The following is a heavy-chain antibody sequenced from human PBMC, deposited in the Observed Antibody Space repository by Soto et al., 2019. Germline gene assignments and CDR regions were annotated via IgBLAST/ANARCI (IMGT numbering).Heavy chain of an antibody. J-gene: IGHJ6*02. V-gene: IGHV1-69*05. D-gene: IGHD1-1*01. CDR2: IIPIFGTT. CDR1: GGTFNSYA. Sequence: QVQLVQSGAEVKMPGSSVKVSCKASGGTFNSYAIDWVRQAPGQGLEWMGGIIPIFGTTNYPQKLQGRVKLTPDESTRTEYMELSTLTSEDTAVYYCARGIVTGSEYNDYYYGRAVWGQATTVTVSS. CDR3: ARGIVTGSEYNDYYYGRAV.